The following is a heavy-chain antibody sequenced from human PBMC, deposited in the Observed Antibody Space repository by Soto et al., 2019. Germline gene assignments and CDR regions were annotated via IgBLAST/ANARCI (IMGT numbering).Heavy chain of an antibody. J-gene: IGHJ4*02. CDR2: IYHSGST. V-gene: IGHV4-4*02. CDR1: CGSIISSYW. D-gene: IGHD3-3*01. CDR3: VTSLNYDFWRDGGRHYYFDY. Sequence: KTSETLSLTCAFSCGSIISSYWWNRVRQPPGKGLEWIGKIYHSGSTNYNPSLKNRVTISVDKSNNQFSLRLSSVTAADTAVYFCVTSLNYDFWRDGGRHYYFDYWGQGTLVTVSS.